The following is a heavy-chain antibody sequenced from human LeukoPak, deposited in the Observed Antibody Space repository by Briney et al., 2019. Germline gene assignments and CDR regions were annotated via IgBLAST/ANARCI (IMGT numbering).Heavy chain of an antibody. Sequence: SETLSLTCTVSGGSISSYYWSWIRQPPGKGLEWIGYIYYSVSTNYNPSLKSRVTISVDTSKNQFSLKLSSVTAADTAVYYCARGEEFDYWGQGTLVTVSS. V-gene: IGHV4-59*01. CDR1: GGSISSYY. CDR3: ARGEEFDY. J-gene: IGHJ4*02. CDR2: IYYSVST.